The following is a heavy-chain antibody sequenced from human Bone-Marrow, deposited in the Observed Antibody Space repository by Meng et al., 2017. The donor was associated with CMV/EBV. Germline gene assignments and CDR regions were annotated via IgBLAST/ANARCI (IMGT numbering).Heavy chain of an antibody. D-gene: IGHD4-17*01. J-gene: IGHJ4*02. CDR3: ASDGKTVDY. Sequence: GESLKISCAASGLTFSDYYLSWMRQAPGKGLEWVSYISRSGSSMYYADSVKGRFTISRDNAKNSLYLQMNSLRAEDTAVYYCASDGKTVDYWGQGTLVTVSS. CDR1: GLTFSDYY. CDR2: ISRSGSSM. V-gene: IGHV3-11*04.